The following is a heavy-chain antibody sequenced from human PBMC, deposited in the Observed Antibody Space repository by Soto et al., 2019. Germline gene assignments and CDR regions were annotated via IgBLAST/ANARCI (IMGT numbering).Heavy chain of an antibody. CDR1: GGSISSYY. CDR2: IYYSGST. V-gene: IGHV4-59*01. CDR3: ARGRRDVLRFLGWLLFDC. Sequence: QVQLQESGPGLVKPSETLSLTCTVSGGSISSYYWSWIRQPPGKGLEWIGYIYYSGSTNYNPSRKSRAILSVDTSKTQFSLKLSSVTAADAAVYYWARGRRDVLRFLGWLLFDCWGQGTLVTVSS. D-gene: IGHD3-3*01. J-gene: IGHJ4*02.